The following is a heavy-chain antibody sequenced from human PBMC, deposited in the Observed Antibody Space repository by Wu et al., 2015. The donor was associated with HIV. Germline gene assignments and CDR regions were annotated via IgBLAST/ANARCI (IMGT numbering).Heavy chain of an antibody. J-gene: IGHJ6*03. Sequence: QVQLVQSGAEVKRSGASVKVSCTASGYGFTNFDINWVRQATGQGLEWVGWMNPNTGNRGFAQKFQGRVTFTKNASISTAYMDLSSLTSADTGVYFCARGYLVSRGSRDYYMDVWGKGTTVTVFS. V-gene: IGHV1-8*02. D-gene: IGHD1-26*01. CDR2: MNPNTGNR. CDR3: ARGYLVSRGSRDYYMDV. CDR1: GYGFTNFD.